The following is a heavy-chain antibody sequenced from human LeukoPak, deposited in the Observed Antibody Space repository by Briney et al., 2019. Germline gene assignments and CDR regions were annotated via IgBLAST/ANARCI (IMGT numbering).Heavy chain of an antibody. CDR3: ARDFPPGYSSSWTGPWDY. V-gene: IGHV3-21*01. CDR1: GFAFSNYG. CDR2: ISAQTSTI. D-gene: IGHD6-13*01. Sequence: SGGSLRLSCAASGFAFSNYGMNWVRQAPGKGLEWVSSISAQTSTIYYADSVKGRFTISRDNAKNSLHLQMNSLRVEDTAVYYCARDFPPGYSSSWTGPWDYWGQGTLVTVSS. J-gene: IGHJ4*02.